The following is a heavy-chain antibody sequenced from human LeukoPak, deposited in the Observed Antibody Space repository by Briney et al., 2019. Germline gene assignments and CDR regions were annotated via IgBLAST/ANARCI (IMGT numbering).Heavy chain of an antibody. CDR1: GFTFSSYE. CDR3: ARAGSYYRGTFDY. V-gene: IGHV3-48*03. CDR2: ISSSGSTI. D-gene: IGHD3-10*01. Sequence: GGSLRLSCAASGFTFSSYEMNWVRQAPGKGLEWVSYISSSGSTIYYADSVKGQFTISRDNAKNSLYLQMNSLRAEDTAVYYCARAGSYYRGTFDYWGQGTLVTVSS. J-gene: IGHJ4*02.